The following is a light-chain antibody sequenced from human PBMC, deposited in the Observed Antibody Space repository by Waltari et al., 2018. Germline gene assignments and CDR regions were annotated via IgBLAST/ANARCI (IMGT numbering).Light chain of an antibody. CDR3: LQDYNYPRT. CDR2: DAS. J-gene: IGKJ1*01. V-gene: IGKV1-6*02. CDR1: QGIRSD. Sequence: AIQMTQSPSSLSAFVGDRVTITCRASQGIRSDLAWYQQKPGEAPRVLIFDASTLHTGVPPRFSGSGSDTDFTLTISSLQPEDCATYFCLQDYNYPRTFGQGTKVEVK.